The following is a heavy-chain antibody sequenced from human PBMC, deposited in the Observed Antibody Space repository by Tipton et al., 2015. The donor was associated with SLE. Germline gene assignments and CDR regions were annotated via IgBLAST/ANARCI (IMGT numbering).Heavy chain of an antibody. V-gene: IGHV1-18*04. CDR3: ASSIAGVYYFDY. CDR2: ISAYNGNT. J-gene: IGHJ4*02. D-gene: IGHD6-6*01. CDR1: GYTFTDYY. Sequence: QLVQSGAEVKKPGASVKVSCKTSGYTFTDYYIHWVRQAPGQGLEWMGWISAYNGNTNYAQKLQGRVTMTTDTSTSTAYMELRSLRSDDTAVYYCASSIAGVYYFDYWGQGTLVTVSS.